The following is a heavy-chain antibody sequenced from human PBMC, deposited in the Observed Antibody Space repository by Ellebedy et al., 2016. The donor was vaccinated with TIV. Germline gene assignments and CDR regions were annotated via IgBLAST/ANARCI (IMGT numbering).Heavy chain of an antibody. CDR3: ARSDYGGRYYYYGMDV. D-gene: IGHD4-23*01. Sequence: SETLSLTXAVSGGSISSGGYSWSWIRQPPGKGLEWIGYIYHSGSTYYNPSLKSRVTISVDRSKNQFSLKLSSVTAADTAVYYCARSDYGGRYYYYGMDVWGQGTTVTVSS. J-gene: IGHJ6*02. CDR1: GGSISSGGYS. V-gene: IGHV4-30-2*01. CDR2: IYHSGST.